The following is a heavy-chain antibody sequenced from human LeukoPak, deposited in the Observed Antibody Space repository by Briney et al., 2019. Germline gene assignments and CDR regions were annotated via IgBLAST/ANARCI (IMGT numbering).Heavy chain of an antibody. Sequence: PSETLSLTCTVSGGSISSYYWSWIRQPPGKGLEWIGYIYYSGSTNYNPSLKSRVTISVDTSKNQFSLKLSSVTAAGTAVYYCARVAAAGIFYQVKGSYFDYWGQGTLVTVSS. CDR3: ARVAAAGIFYQVKGSYFDY. CDR1: GGSISSYY. V-gene: IGHV4-59*01. J-gene: IGHJ4*02. CDR2: IYYSGST. D-gene: IGHD6-13*01.